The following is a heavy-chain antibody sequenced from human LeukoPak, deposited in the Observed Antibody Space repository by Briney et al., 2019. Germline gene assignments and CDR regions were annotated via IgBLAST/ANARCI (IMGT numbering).Heavy chain of an antibody. V-gene: IGHV3-7*03. CDR2: IKQDGSEK. Sequence: PGGSLRLSCAPSGFTFSSYWMSWVRQAPGKGLEWVANIKQDGSEKYYVDSVKGRFTTSRDNAKNSLYLQMNSLRAEDTAVYYCARKAYGLDVWGKGTTVTVSS. CDR1: GFTFSSYW. J-gene: IGHJ6*04. CDR3: ARKAYGLDV.